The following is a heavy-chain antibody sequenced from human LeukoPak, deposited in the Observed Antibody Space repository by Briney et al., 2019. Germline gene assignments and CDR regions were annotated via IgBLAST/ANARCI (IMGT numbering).Heavy chain of an antibody. CDR2: ISGSGNTI. CDR3: AKLAVINGY. V-gene: IGHV3-23*01. J-gene: IGHJ4*02. D-gene: IGHD4-11*01. Sequence: GGSLRLSCAASGFTVSSNYMSWVRQAPGKGLEWVSVISGSGNTIYYADSVKGRFTISRDNSKNTLYLQMNGLRAEDTAVYYCAKLAVINGYWGQGTLVTVSS. CDR1: GFTVSSNY.